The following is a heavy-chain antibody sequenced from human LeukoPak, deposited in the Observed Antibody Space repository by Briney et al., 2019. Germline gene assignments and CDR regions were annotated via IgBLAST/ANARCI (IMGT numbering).Heavy chain of an antibody. Sequence: SSVKVSCKASGGTFSSYAISWVRQAPGQGLEWMGGIIPIFGTANYAQKFQGRVTITADDSKSTAYMELSSLRSEDTAVYYCARLRQLLTGHWFDPWGQGTLVTVSS. CDR2: IIPIFGTA. J-gene: IGHJ5*02. CDR3: ARLRQLLTGHWFDP. D-gene: IGHD2-2*01. CDR1: GGTFSSYA. V-gene: IGHV1-69*01.